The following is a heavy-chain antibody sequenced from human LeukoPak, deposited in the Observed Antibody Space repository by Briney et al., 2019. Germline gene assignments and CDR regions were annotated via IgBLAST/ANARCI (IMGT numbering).Heavy chain of an antibody. CDR2: IYHSGST. CDR3: ARDLRTITMVRGGQNHYYYYGMDV. Sequence: RTSGTLSLTCAVSGVSISSSNWWSWVRQPPGKGLEWIGEIYHSGSTNYNPSLKSRVTISVDKSKNQFSLKLSSVTAADTAVYYCARDLRTITMVRGGQNHYYYYGMDVWGQGTTVTVSS. V-gene: IGHV4-4*02. CDR1: GVSISSSNW. J-gene: IGHJ6*02. D-gene: IGHD3-10*01.